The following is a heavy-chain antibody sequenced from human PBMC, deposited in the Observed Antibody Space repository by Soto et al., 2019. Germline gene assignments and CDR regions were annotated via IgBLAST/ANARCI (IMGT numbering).Heavy chain of an antibody. V-gene: IGHV1-69*01. CDR2: IIPIFGTA. Sequence: QVQLVQSGAEVKKPGSSVKVSCKASGGTFSSYAISWVRQAPGQGLEGMGGIIPIFGTATYAQKFQGRVTITADESTSTAYMELSSLRSEDTAVYYCARDKVNYYDSSGYPTPYYYYYYGMDVWGQGTTVTVSS. CDR1: GGTFSSYA. D-gene: IGHD3-22*01. CDR3: ARDKVNYYDSSGYPTPYYYYYYGMDV. J-gene: IGHJ6*02.